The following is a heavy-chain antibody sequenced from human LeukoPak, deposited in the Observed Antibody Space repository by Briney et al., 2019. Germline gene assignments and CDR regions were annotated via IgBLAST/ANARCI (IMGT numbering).Heavy chain of an antibody. CDR3: AKETRGSYSDY. CDR2: IRYDGSNR. CDR1: GFTFXSSG. Sequence: GFTFXSSGXEWVRQARGKGXXCVAFIRYDGSNRYHADSVKARFTISRDNSKNTLYLQMNSLRAEDTAVYYCAKETRGSYSDYWGQGTLVTVSS. J-gene: IGHJ4*02. V-gene: IGHV3-30*02. D-gene: IGHD5-12*01.